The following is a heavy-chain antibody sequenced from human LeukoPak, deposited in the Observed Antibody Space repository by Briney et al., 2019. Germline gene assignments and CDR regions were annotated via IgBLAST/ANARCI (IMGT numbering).Heavy chain of an antibody. Sequence: GGSLRLSCAASGFTFSSSGMHWVRQAPGKGLDWVAFIRYDGTDKYYADSVKGRFTICRDNSKNTLYLQMNSLRAEDTAVYYCARDKGAFDIWGQGTMVTVSS. CDR2: IRYDGTDK. CDR3: ARDKGAFDI. J-gene: IGHJ3*02. V-gene: IGHV3-30*02. CDR1: GFTFSSSG.